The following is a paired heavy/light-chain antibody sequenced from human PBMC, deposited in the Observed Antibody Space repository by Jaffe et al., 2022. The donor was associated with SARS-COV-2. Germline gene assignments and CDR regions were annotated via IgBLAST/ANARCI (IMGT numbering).Light chain of an antibody. V-gene: IGKV1D-12*01. CDR2: VAS. CDR1: QDINRW. CDR3: QQANSFPYT. Sequence: DIQMTQSPSSVSASVGDRVTITCRASQDINRWLAWYQQKPGKAPKLLMYVASSLQSGVPSRFSGSGSGTDFTLTISSLQPEDFATYYCQQANSFPYTFGQGTKLEIK. J-gene: IGKJ2*01.
Heavy chain of an antibody. Sequence: QVQLVESGGGVVQPGRSLRLSCAASGFTFSTYGMHWVRQAPGKGLDWVAVIWYDETNESYADTVKGRFTVSRDNSKNTLYLQMNSLRVEDTAVYFCARDPYGDPHYYGMDVWGQGTTVTVSS. V-gene: IGHV3-33*01. J-gene: IGHJ6*02. D-gene: IGHD4-17*01. CDR2: IWYDETNE. CDR3: ARDPYGDPHYYGMDV. CDR1: GFTFSTYG.